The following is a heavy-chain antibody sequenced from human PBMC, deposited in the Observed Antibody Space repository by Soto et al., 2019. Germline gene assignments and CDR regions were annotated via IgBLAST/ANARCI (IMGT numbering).Heavy chain of an antibody. CDR1: GGSTSSGGYY. Sequence: QVQLQESGPRLVKPSQTLSLTCTVSGGSTSSGGYYWSWIRQYPGKGLEWIGFVYYSGSTYYNPSLKSRVIISVDTSKNQFSLKLSSVTAADTAVYYCARDAALKWFDPWGQGTLVPVSS. CDR2: VYYSGST. V-gene: IGHV4-31*03. CDR3: ARDAALKWFDP. D-gene: IGHD2-15*01. J-gene: IGHJ5*02.